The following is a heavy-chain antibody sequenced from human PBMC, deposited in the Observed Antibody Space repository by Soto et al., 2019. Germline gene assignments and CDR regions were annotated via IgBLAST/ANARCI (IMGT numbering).Heavy chain of an antibody. CDR2: IDPSDSYT. J-gene: IGHJ6*02. CDR3: ARRFSDQLPDYYYYGMDV. V-gene: IGHV5-10-1*01. CDR1: GYSFTSYW. Sequence: PGESLKISCKGSGYSFTSYWISWVRQMPGKGLEWMGRIDPSDSYTNYSPSFQGHVTISADKSISTAYLQWSSLKASDTAMYYCARRFSDQLPDYYYYGMDVWGQGTTVTVSS. D-gene: IGHD2-2*01.